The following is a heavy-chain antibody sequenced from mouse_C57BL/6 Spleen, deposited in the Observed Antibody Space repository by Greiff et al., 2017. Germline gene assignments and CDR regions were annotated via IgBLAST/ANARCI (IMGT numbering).Heavy chain of an antibody. CDR1: GYTFTSYW. CDR2: IHPNSGSN. V-gene: IGHV1-64*01. CDR3: ARGAGYFDY. D-gene: IGHD3-3*01. J-gene: IGHJ2*01. Sequence: QVQLKQPGAELVKPGASVKLSCKASGYTFTSYWMHWVKQRPGQGLEWIGMIHPNSGSNNYNEKFKSKATLTVDKSSSTAYMQLSSLTSEDSAVYYCARGAGYFDYWGQGTTLTVSS.